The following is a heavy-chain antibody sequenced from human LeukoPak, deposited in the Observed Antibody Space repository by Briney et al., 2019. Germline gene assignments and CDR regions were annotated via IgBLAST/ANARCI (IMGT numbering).Heavy chain of an antibody. CDR1: GFTFSTSA. J-gene: IGHJ6*02. CDR2: ISGSGGST. CDR3: TTDHYYGSGSYYYYYYGMDV. Sequence: PGGSLRLSCAASGFTFSTSAMSWVRQAPGKGLEWVSAISGSGGSTYYADSVKGRFTISRDNSKNTLYLQMNSLKTEDTAVYYCTTDHYYGSGSYYYYYYGMDVWGQGTTVTVSS. D-gene: IGHD3-10*01. V-gene: IGHV3-23*01.